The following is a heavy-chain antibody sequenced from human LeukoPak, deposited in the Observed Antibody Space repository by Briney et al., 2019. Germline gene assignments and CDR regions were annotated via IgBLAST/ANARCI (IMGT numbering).Heavy chain of an antibody. CDR3: TTSEGNY. Sequence: ATVKISCKASGYTITDYYIHWVQQAPGKGLEWIGRVDPEDGESISAEKFQARVTMTADTSTDTAYMELSSLRSDDTAVYYCTTSEGNYWGQGTLVTVSS. CDR2: VDPEDGES. J-gene: IGHJ4*02. CDR1: GYTITDYY. V-gene: IGHV1-69-2*01.